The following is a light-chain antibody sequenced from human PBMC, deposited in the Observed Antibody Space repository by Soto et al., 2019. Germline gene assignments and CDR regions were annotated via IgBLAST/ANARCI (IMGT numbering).Light chain of an antibody. CDR1: ESLRSTY. J-gene: IGKJ2*01. CDR2: GGS. V-gene: IGKV3-20*01. CDR3: HCHQYGVSPLYT. Sequence: EFVLTQSPGTLSLSPGERATLSCRASESLRSTYIAWYQQKSGQAPRLLIYGGSSRATGIPDRFSGSGSGTDFTLTISGLEPDDSAIYYCHCHQYGVSPLYTVGQGTKLEIK.